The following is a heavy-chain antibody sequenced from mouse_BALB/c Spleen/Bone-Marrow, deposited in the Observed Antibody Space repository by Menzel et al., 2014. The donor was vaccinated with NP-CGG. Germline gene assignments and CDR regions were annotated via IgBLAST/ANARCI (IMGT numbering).Heavy chain of an antibody. Sequence: QVQLQQSGAELMKPGASVKISCKATGYTSSTYWIEWVKQRPGHGLEWIGEVLPGSGSTNYNEKFKGKATFTADTSSNTAYIQLSSLTSEDSAVYYCASWGSSRAMDYWGQGTSVTVSS. J-gene: IGHJ4*01. CDR3: ASWGSSRAMDY. V-gene: IGHV1-9*01. D-gene: IGHD3-1*01. CDR1: GYTSSTYW. CDR2: VLPGSGST.